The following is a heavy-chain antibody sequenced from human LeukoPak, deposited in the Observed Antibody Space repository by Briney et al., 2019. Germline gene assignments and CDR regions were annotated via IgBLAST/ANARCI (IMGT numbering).Heavy chain of an antibody. CDR2: TSGSGGST. CDR1: GFTFSSYA. CDR3: AKVRVVGAHWGFDY. J-gene: IGHJ4*02. D-gene: IGHD1-26*01. V-gene: IGHV3-23*01. Sequence: GGSLRLSCAASGFTFSSYAMSWVRQAPGKGLEWVSATSGSGGSTYYADSVKGRFTISRDNSKNTLYLQMNSLRADDTAVYYCAKVRVVGAHWGFDYWGQGTLVTVSS.